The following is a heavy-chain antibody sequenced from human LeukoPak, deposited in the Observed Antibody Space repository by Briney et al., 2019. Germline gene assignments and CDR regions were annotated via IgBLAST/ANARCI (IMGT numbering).Heavy chain of an antibody. V-gene: IGHV3-11*06. CDR3: ARDLGVVPAAGFDP. D-gene: IGHD2-2*01. J-gene: IGHJ5*02. CDR1: GFTFSDYY. CDR2: ISSSSSYT. Sequence: GGSLRLSCAASGFTFSDYYMSWIRQAPGKGLEWVSYISSSSSYTNYADSVKGRFTNSRDNAKNSPYLQMNSLRAEDTAVYYCARDLGVVPAAGFDPWGQGTLVTVSS.